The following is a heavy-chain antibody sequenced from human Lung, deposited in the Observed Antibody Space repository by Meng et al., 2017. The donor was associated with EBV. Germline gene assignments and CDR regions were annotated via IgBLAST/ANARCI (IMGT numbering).Heavy chain of an antibody. D-gene: IGHD1-14*01. V-gene: IGHV1-18*01. J-gene: IGHJ5*02. Sequence: VQLVQSVAEVKKPGSSVKVSCKASGYIFNNYGVSWVRQAPGQGPEWMGWISAYNGNTNYAQNFQGRFTMTTDTSTSTAYMELRSLRSDDTAVYYCARDLPGGTKGTWLDLWGQGTLVTVSS. CDR3: ARDLPGGTKGTWLDL. CDR1: GYIFNNYG. CDR2: ISAYNGNT.